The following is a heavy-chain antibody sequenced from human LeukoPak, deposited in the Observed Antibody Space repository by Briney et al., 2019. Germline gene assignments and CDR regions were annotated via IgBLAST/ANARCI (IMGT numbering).Heavy chain of an antibody. J-gene: IGHJ5*02. D-gene: IGHD6-19*01. CDR3: AREGIAVAGSRWFDP. V-gene: IGHV1-2*02. CDR2: INPNSGGT. Sequence: ASVKVSCKASGYTFTGYYMHWVRQAPGQGLEWMGLINPNSGGTNYAQKFQGRVTMTRDTPISTAYMELSRLRSDDTAVYYCAREGIAVAGSRWFDPWGQGTLVTVSS. CDR1: GYTFTGYY.